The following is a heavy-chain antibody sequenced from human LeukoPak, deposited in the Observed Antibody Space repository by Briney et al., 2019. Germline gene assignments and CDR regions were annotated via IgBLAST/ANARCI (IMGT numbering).Heavy chain of an antibody. CDR3: AKRQVPSALGSFDF. J-gene: IGHJ4*02. Sequence: GGSLRLSCAASGFSFNNYAMACVRQFPGRSLEWVSSISARLYSTYYADCVKGRLTICRDNSKNTLYLQMNSLRAEDTAIYYCAKRQVPSALGSFDFWGQGTLVPVSS. D-gene: IGHD3-10*01. CDR2: ISARLYST. V-gene: IGHV3-23*01. CDR1: GFSFNNYA.